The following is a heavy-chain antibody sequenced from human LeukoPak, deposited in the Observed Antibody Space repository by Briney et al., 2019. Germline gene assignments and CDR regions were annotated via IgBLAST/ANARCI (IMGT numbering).Heavy chain of an antibody. D-gene: IGHD1-26*01. CDR1: GFTFSSYS. CDR3: AREAWELGVNWFDP. J-gene: IGHJ5*02. CDR2: ISSSSSTI. V-gene: IGHV3-48*01. Sequence: GGSLRLSCAASGFTFSSYSMNWVRQAPGKGLEWVSYISSSSSTIYYADSVKGRFTISRDNAKNSLYLQMNSLRAEDTAVYYCAREAWELGVNWFDPWGQGTLVTVSS.